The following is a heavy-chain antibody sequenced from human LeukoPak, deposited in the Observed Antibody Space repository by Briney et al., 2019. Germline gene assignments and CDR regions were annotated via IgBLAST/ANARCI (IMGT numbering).Heavy chain of an antibody. Sequence: PSETLSLTCAVYGGSFSGYYWCWIRQPPGKGLEWIGEINHSGSTNYNPSLKSRVTISVDTSKNQFSLKLSSVTSAGTAVCYCARARGYSSGWYFDYWGQGTLDTVSS. CDR2: INHSGST. J-gene: IGHJ4*02. CDR3: ARARGYSSGWYFDY. CDR1: GGSFSGYY. D-gene: IGHD6-19*01. V-gene: IGHV4-34*01.